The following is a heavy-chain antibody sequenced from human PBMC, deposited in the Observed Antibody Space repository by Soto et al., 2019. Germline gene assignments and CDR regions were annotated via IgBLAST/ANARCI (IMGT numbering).Heavy chain of an antibody. CDR2: IPDDGDKI. CDR3: VRGTCYDCWNIDY. D-gene: IGHD2-21*02. Sequence: QVQLVESGGGVVQPGTSLRLSCAASGFIFSNYAMHWVRQVPGKGLEWMAVIPDDGDKIHYADSVKGRFTISRDNSKNTLYLQINSLRVEDTAVYYCVRGTCYDCWNIDYWGQGTQVTVSS. V-gene: IGHV3-30-3*01. CDR1: GFIFSNYA. J-gene: IGHJ4*02.